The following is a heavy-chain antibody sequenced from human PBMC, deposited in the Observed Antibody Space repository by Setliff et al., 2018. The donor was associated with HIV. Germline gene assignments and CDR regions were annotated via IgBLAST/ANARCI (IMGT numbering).Heavy chain of an antibody. J-gene: IGHJ6*03. V-gene: IGHV3-23*01. CDR3: SKARGLATVPYYYYYMDV. Sequence: GGSLRLSCAASGFTFSTYAMSWVRQAPGKGLEWVSAISGSGGRTYYADSVKGRFTISRDNSKNTLYRQMNSLRAEDTAVYYCSKARGLATVPYYYYYMDVWGKGTTVTVSS. CDR1: GFTFSTYA. CDR2: ISGSGGRT. D-gene: IGHD2-2*01.